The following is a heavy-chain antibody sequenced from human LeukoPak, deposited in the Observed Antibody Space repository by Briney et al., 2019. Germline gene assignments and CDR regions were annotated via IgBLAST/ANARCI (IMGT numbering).Heavy chain of an antibody. Sequence: SETLSLTCAVYGGSFSGYYWSCIRQPPGKGLEWIGEINHSGSTNYNPSLKSRVTISVDTSKNQFSLKLSSVTAADTAVYYCARGDNNWFDPWGQGTLVTVSS. CDR1: GGSFSGYY. V-gene: IGHV4-34*01. CDR2: INHSGST. J-gene: IGHJ5*02. CDR3: ARGDNNWFDP.